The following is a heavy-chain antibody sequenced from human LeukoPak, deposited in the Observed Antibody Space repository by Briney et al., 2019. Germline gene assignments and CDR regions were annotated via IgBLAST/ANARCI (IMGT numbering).Heavy chain of an antibody. CDR2: VNYSGST. CDR1: GYSISSYY. J-gene: IGHJ4*02. Sequence: SETLSLTCTVSGYSISSYYWSWIRQPPGKRLEWIGYVNYSGSTKYNPSLKSRVTISVDTSRNQFSLKLTSVTAADTAVYYCATSPEYSSGWPFDYWGQGTLVTVSS. V-gene: IGHV4-59*01. CDR3: ATSPEYSSGWPFDY. D-gene: IGHD6-19*01.